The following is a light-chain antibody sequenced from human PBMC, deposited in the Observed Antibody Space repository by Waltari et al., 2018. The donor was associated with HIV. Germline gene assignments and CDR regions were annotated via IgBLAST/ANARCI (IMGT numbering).Light chain of an antibody. V-gene: IGLV7-46*01. Sequence: QAVVTQEPSLTVSPGGTVTLTCGSSTGAITRGHSPYWLQRKPGQAPTTLIYNINTKPSWTPARFSGSLLGGKAALTLSGAQSEDEAEYYCLLFYSGVRVFGGGTKLTVL. J-gene: IGLJ2*01. CDR2: NIN. CDR3: LLFYSGVRV. CDR1: TGAITRGHS.